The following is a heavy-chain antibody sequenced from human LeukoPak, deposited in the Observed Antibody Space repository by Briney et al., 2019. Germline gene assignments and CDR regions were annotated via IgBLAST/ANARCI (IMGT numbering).Heavy chain of an antibody. V-gene: IGHV3-20*04. D-gene: IGHD3-3*01. Sequence: GGTLRLSCAASGFSFSSHGMSWVRQAPGKGLEWVSGINWNGGSTGYADSVKGRFTISRDNAKNSLYLQMNSLRAEDTALYYCARDRFYDFWSGYYWNWFDPWGQGTLVTVSS. J-gene: IGHJ5*02. CDR3: ARDRFYDFWSGYYWNWFDP. CDR1: GFSFSSHG. CDR2: INWNGGST.